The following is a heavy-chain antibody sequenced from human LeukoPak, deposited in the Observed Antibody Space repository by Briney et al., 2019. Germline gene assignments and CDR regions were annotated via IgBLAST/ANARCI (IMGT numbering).Heavy chain of an antibody. J-gene: IGHJ4*02. V-gene: IGHV3-48*04. CDR1: GFTFSSYA. CDR3: ARDIYYDSSGYYGSVY. D-gene: IGHD3-22*01. CDR2: ISSSSSTI. Sequence: GGSLRLSCAASGFTFSSYAMTWVRQGPGKGLEWVSYISSSSSTIYYADSVKGRFTISRDNAKNSLYLQMNSLRAEDTAVYYCARDIYYDSSGYYGSVYWGQGTLVTVSS.